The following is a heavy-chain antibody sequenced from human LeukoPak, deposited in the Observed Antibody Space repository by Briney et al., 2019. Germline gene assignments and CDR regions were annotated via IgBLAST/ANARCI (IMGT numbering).Heavy chain of an antibody. J-gene: IGHJ4*02. CDR2: INPNSGGT. V-gene: IGHV1-2*02. Sequence: ASVKVSCKASGYTFTGYYMHWVRQPPAQGLEWMGWINPNSGGTNYAQKFQGRVTMTRDTSISTAYMELSRLRSDDTAVYYCARSYGGAIDYWGQGTLVTVSS. CDR3: ARSYGGAIDY. CDR1: GYTFTGYY. D-gene: IGHD4-23*01.